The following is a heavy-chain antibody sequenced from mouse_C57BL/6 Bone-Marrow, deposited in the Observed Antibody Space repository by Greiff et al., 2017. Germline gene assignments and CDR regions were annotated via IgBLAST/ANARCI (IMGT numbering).Heavy chain of an antibody. D-gene: IGHD1-1*02. J-gene: IGHJ4*01. CDR1: GFTFSDFY. CDR3: ARTYGPYAMDY. V-gene: IGHV7-1*01. Sequence: EVMLVESGGGLVQSGRSLILSCATSGFTFSDFYMEWVRQAPGKGLEWIAASRNKANAYTTEDSASVKGRFIVSRDTSQSILYLQMKSLRAEDTAIYYCARTYGPYAMDYWGQGTSVTVSS. CDR2: SRNKANAYTT.